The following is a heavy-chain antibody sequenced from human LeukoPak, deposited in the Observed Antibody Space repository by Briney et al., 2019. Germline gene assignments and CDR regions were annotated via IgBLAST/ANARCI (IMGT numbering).Heavy chain of an antibody. V-gene: IGHV3-21*01. Sequence: GGSLRLSCAASGFAFSTYSMSWVRQAPGKGLEWVSSISSSSTYIYYADSVKGRVTISRDNAKNSLYLQMNSLRAEDTAVYYCARVLSGCETTRCELGYWGQGTLVTVSS. CDR2: ISSSSTYI. CDR1: GFAFSTYS. J-gene: IGHJ4*02. D-gene: IGHD1-26*01. CDR3: ARVLSGCETTRCELGY.